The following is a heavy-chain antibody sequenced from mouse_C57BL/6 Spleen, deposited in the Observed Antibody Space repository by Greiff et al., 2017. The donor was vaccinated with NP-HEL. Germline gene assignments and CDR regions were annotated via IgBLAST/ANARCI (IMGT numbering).Heavy chain of an antibody. V-gene: IGHV1-59*01. CDR1: GYTFTSYW. Sequence: VQLQQSGAELVRPGTSVKLSCKASGYTFTSYWMHWVKQRPGQGLEWIGVIDPSDSYTNYNQKFKGKATLTVDTSSSTAYMQLSSLTSEDSAVYYCARDTTVGATEAYWGQGTLVTVSA. CDR2: IDPSDSYT. J-gene: IGHJ3*01. D-gene: IGHD1-1*01. CDR3: ARDTTVGATEAY.